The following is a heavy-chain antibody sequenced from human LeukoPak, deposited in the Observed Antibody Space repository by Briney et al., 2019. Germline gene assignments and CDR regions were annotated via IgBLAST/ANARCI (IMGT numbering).Heavy chain of an antibody. J-gene: IGHJ4*02. CDR1: GFSVSSNY. V-gene: IGHV3-66*01. CDR2: IYSGGST. CDR3: ARAGGGYGSGSYSFDH. Sequence: GGSLRLSCAASGFSVSSNYMNWVRQAPGKGLEWVSIIYSGGSTYYADSVKGRFTISRDNSKNTVYLQANSLRAEDTAVYYCARAGGGYGSGSYSFDHWGQGTLVTVSS. D-gene: IGHD3-10*01.